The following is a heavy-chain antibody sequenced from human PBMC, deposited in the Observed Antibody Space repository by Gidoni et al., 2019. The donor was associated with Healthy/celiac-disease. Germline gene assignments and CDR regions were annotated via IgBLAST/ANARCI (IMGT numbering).Heavy chain of an antibody. CDR1: GFTFDDYT. CDR3: ARGPLRFLEWLSDFDY. Sequence: EVQLVESGGVVVQPGGSLRRSCAASGFTFDDYTMDWVRQAPGKGLEWGSLISWDGGSTYYADAVKGRFTISRDNSKNSLYLQMNSLRTEDTALYYCARGPLRFLEWLSDFDYWGQGTLVTVSS. D-gene: IGHD3-3*01. J-gene: IGHJ4*02. V-gene: IGHV3-43*01. CDR2: ISWDGGST.